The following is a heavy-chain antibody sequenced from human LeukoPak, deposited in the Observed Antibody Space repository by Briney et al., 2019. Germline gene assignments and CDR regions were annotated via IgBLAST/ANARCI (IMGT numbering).Heavy chain of an antibody. CDR1: GFTFSDYG. D-gene: IGHD2-2*01. CDR2: ISSSGTYI. Sequence: GGSLRLSCAASGFTFSDYGMNWVRVAPGKGPEWVSRISSSGTYIDYRDSVKGRFTISRDNSRSALYLQVDSLRAEDTAVYYCARGQRYCSSTRCTPGYYMDVWGTGTTVSV. CDR3: ARGQRYCSSTRCTPGYYMDV. V-gene: IGHV3-21*06. J-gene: IGHJ6*03.